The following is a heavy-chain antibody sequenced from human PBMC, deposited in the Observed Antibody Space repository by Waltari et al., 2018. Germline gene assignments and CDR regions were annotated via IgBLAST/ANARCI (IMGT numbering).Heavy chain of an antibody. CDR2: INPNRDDA. J-gene: IGHJ3*02. CDR1: GYPFTAYY. V-gene: IGHV1-2*02. CDR3: ARDVAGSQGGAFDI. Sequence: QVQLVQSGTEVKKPGASVKVSCKASGYPFTAYYMHWLRQAPGQGLEWMGCINPNRDDANYEQMFQGGVTMTMDTSIDTGYLELSSLRSDDTAVYYCARDVAGSQGGAFDIWGQGTMVTVSS. D-gene: IGHD6-19*01.